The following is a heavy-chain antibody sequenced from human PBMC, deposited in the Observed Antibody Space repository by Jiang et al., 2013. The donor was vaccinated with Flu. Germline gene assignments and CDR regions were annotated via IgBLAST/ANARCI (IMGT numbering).Heavy chain of an antibody. CDR3: AKGIAYQLLYRLDDAFDI. D-gene: IGHD2-2*02. Sequence: GSLRLSCAASGFTFSSYAMSWVRQAPGKGLEWVSAISGSGGSTYYADSVKGRFTISRDNSKNTLYLQMNSLRAEDTAVYYCAKGIAYQLLYRLDDAFDIWSQGTMVTVSS. CDR1: GFTFSSYA. V-gene: IGHV3-23*01. CDR2: ISGSGGST. J-gene: IGHJ3*02.